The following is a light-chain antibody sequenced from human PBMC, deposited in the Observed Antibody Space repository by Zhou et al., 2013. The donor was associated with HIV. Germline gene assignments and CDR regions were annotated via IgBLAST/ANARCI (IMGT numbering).Light chain of an antibody. Sequence: DIQMTQSPSTLSTSVGERVTITCRASQSVGDWLAWYQQRPRKAPKLLIYRASILESGVPSRFSGSASGTDFTTDFSLTISNLQPEDFATYYCQQSYRTPITFGQGTRLEIK. CDR1: QSVGDW. CDR3: QQSYRTPIT. CDR2: RAS. V-gene: IGKV1-5*03. J-gene: IGKJ5*01.